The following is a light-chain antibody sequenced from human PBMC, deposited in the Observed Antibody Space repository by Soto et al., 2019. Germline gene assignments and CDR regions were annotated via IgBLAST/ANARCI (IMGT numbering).Light chain of an antibody. Sequence: DIQMTQSPSSLSASVGDRVTITCQASQDISNYLNWYQQKPGKAPKLLIYDASNLETGVPSRFSGSGSGTDFTFTIISLQPEDIATYYCQQYDNLLGFTFGPGTKVDIK. J-gene: IGKJ3*01. CDR2: DAS. CDR1: QDISNY. V-gene: IGKV1-33*01. CDR3: QQYDNLLGFT.